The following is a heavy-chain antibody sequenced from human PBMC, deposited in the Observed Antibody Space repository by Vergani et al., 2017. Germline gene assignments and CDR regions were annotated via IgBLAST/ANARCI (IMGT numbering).Heavy chain of an antibody. J-gene: IGHJ4*02. V-gene: IGHV3-30*01. CDR3: ARDGIEFTRGYFDY. Sequence: QVQLVESGGGVVQPGRSLRLSCAASGFIFSSYAMHWVRQAPGKGLEWVAVISYDGSNKYYADSVKGRFTISRDNSKNTLYLQMNSLRAEDTAVYYCARDGIEFTRGYFDYWGQGTLVTVSS. CDR2: ISYDGSNK. CDR1: GFIFSSYA. D-gene: IGHD1-14*01.